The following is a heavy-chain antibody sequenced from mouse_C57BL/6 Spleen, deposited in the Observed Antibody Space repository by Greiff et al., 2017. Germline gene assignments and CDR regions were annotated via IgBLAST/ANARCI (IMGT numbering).Heavy chain of an antibody. CDR2: ISSGSSTI. V-gene: IGHV5-17*01. CDR3: ARFYDYDVWYFDV. D-gene: IGHD2-4*01. J-gene: IGHJ1*03. Sequence: EVKLMESGGGLVKPGGSLKLSCAASGFTFSDYGMHWVRQAPEKGLEWVAYISSGSSTIYYADTVKGRFTISRDNAKNTLFLQMTSLRSEDTAMYYCARFYDYDVWYFDVWGTGTTVTVSS. CDR1: GFTFSDYG.